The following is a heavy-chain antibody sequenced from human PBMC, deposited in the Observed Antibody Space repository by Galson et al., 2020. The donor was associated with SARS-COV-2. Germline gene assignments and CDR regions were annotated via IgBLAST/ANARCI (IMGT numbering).Heavy chain of an antibody. CDR1: GGSISSSNW. CDR3: ARDGERGYSGYDYVYYYYGMDV. CDR2: IYHSGST. Sequence: LETLSLTCAVSGGSISSSNWWSWVRQPPGKGLEWIGEIYHSGSTNYNPSLKSRVTISVDKSKNQFSLKLSSVTAADTAVYYCARDGERGYSGYDYVYYYYGMDVWGQGTTVTVSS. V-gene: IGHV4-4*02. J-gene: IGHJ6*02. D-gene: IGHD5-12*01.